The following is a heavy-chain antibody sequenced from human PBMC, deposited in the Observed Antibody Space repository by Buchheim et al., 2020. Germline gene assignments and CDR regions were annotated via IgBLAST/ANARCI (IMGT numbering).Heavy chain of an antibody. J-gene: IGHJ6*02. D-gene: IGHD3-3*01. CDR1: GFTFSSYS. CDR3: ARGYYITIWYGMDV. V-gene: IGHV3-48*01. CDR2: ISSSSTI. Sequence: EVQLVESGGGLVQPGGSLRLSCAASGFTFSSYSMNWVRQAPGKGLEWVSYISSSSTIYYADSVKGRFTISRDNAKNSLYLQMNSLRAEDTAVYYCARGYYITIWYGMDVWGQGTT.